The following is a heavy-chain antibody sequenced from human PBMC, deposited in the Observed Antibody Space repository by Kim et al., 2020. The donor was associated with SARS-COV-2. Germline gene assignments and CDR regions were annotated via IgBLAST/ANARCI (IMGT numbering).Heavy chain of an antibody. CDR2: INHSGST. V-gene: IGHV4-34*01. J-gene: IGHJ1*01. Sequence: SETLSLTCAVYGGSFSGYYWSWIRQPPGKGLEWIGEINHSGSTNYNPSLKSRVTISVDTSKNQFSLKLSSVTAADTAVYYCAREIHLGYCSGGSCSRKGYFQHWGQGTLVTVSS. D-gene: IGHD2-15*01. CDR3: AREIHLGYCSGGSCSRKGYFQH. CDR1: GGSFSGYY.